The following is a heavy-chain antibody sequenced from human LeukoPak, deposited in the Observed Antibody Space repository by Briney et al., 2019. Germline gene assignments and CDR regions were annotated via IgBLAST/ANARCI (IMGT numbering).Heavy chain of an antibody. CDR1: GFTFSSYT. V-gene: IGHV3-30*04. CDR2: ISYDGSSK. Sequence: GGSLRLSCAASGFTFSSYTMHWVRQAPGKGLEWVAVISYDGSSKYDADSVKGRFTISRDNSKNTLYLQMNSLRAEDTAVYYCARGTTMTTPGDYWGQGTLVTVSS. CDR3: ARGTTMTTPGDY. D-gene: IGHD4-17*01. J-gene: IGHJ4*02.